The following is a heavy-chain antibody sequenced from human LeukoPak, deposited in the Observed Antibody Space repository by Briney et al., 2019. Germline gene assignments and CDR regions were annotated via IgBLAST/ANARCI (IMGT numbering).Heavy chain of an antibody. J-gene: IGHJ4*02. CDR3: AKYGHSPYFDD. CDR1: GYTFTGYY. CDR2: INPNNGGT. V-gene: IGHV1-2*02. D-gene: IGHD4-17*01. Sequence: ASVKVSCKASGYTFTGYYIHWVRQAPGQGLEWMGWINPNNGGTNYARGFQGRVTMTRDTSISTAYMELSSLISEDTAVYYCAKYGHSPYFDDWGQGTLVTVSS.